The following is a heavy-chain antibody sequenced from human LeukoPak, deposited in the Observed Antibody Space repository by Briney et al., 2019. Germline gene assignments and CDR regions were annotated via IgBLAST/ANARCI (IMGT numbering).Heavy chain of an antibody. CDR2: ISGSGGST. D-gene: IGHD2-15*01. V-gene: IGHV3-23*01. Sequence: GGSLRLSCAASGFTFSSYARSWVRQAPGKGLEWVSAISGSGGSTYYADSVKGRFTISRDNSKNTLYLQMNSLRAEDTAVYYCAGGCSGGSCYRPTKNYYGMDVWGQGTTVTVSS. J-gene: IGHJ6*02. CDR3: AGGCSGGSCYRPTKNYYGMDV. CDR1: GFTFSSYA.